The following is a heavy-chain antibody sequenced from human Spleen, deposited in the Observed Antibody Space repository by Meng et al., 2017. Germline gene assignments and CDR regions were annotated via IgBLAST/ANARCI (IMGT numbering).Heavy chain of an antibody. D-gene: IGHD2-8*02. CDR2: VSASGGNT. CDR1: GFTFTSFG. Sequence: GESLKISCAASGFTFTSFGMSWVRQAPGTGLEWVSSVSASGGNTYYADSVRGRFTISRDNSKNMVYLQMNSLRAEDTAVYYCATRGRYCTGGTCPFDYWGQGTLVTVSS. CDR3: ATRGRYCTGGTCPFDY. J-gene: IGHJ4*02. V-gene: IGHV3-23*01.